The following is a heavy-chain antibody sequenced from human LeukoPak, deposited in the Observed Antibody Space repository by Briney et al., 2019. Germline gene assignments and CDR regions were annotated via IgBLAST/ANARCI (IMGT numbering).Heavy chain of an antibody. Sequence: GGSLRLSCAASGVTFSTYAMDWVRQAAGKGLEGVSYLSSSSSVIYHADAVKGRFTITRDNAENSLYLQMNSLRTEDTAVYYCVRDGPSWRNFDYWGQGTLVSVSS. J-gene: IGHJ4*02. CDR1: GVTFSTYA. CDR2: LSSSSSVI. CDR3: VRDGPSWRNFDY. V-gene: IGHV3-48*01. D-gene: IGHD2/OR15-2a*01.